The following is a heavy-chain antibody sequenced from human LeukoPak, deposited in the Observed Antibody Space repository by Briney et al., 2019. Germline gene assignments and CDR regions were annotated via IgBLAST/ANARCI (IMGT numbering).Heavy chain of an antibody. CDR3: AKTRDAFDI. J-gene: IGHJ3*02. Sequence: GGSLRLSCVASGFTFSSYAMGWVRQAPGKRPEWVSSLTDSGGTTYYVDSVKGRFTISRDNSKNTLYLHMNSLRAEDTAMYYCAKTRDAFDIWGQGTVVAVSS. CDR1: GFTFSSYA. CDR2: LTDSGGTT. V-gene: IGHV3-23*01.